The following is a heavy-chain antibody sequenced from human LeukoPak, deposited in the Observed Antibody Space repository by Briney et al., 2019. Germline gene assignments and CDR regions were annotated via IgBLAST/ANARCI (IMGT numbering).Heavy chain of an antibody. Sequence: GGSLRLSCAASGFTFSSYGMSWVRQAPGKGLEWVSAISGSGGSTYYADSVKGRFTISRDNSKNTLYLQMNSLRAEDTAVYYCAKRLNKGVGSSWSFDYWGQGTLVTVSS. CDR1: GFTFSSYG. J-gene: IGHJ4*02. CDR2: ISGSGGST. CDR3: AKRLNKGVGSSWSFDY. D-gene: IGHD6-13*01. V-gene: IGHV3-23*01.